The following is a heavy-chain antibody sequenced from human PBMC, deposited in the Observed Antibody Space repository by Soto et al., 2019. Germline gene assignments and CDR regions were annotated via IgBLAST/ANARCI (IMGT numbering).Heavy chain of an antibody. Sequence: GASVKVSCKASGYTFTGYYMHWVRQAPGQGLEWMGWINPNSGGTNYAQKFQGWATMTRDTSISTAYMELSRLRSDDTAVYYCATADYRDYFDYWGQGTLVTVSS. CDR2: INPNSGGT. D-gene: IGHD4-17*01. CDR1: GYTFTGYY. CDR3: ATADYRDYFDY. J-gene: IGHJ4*02. V-gene: IGHV1-2*04.